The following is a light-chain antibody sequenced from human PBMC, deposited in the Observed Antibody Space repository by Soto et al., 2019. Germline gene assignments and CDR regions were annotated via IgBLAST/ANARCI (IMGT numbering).Light chain of an antibody. CDR1: QDISKY. J-gene: IGKJ3*01. CDR2: SAS. CDR3: QQLNSYLGWFT. V-gene: IGKV1-9*01. Sequence: IQLTQSPSSLSASVGDRVTITCRASQDISKYLACYQQKPGKAPKLLIFSASTLQSGVQSRFSGSGSGTDFTLTISGLQPEDFATYYCQQLNSYLGWFTFGPGTKVDIK.